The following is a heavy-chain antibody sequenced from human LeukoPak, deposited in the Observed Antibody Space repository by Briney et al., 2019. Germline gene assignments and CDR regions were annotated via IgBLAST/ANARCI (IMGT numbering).Heavy chain of an antibody. J-gene: IGHJ4*02. CDR1: GFTFSNYG. CDR3: ANRPHYNILTGFYKVRSHLDY. Sequence: GGSLRLSCAASGFTFSNYGMHWVRQAPGKGLEWLAFMRYDGSNTHYADSVKGRFTISRDNSKNTLFLQMNSLRSEDTALYYCANRPHYNILTGFYKVRSHLDYWGQGTLVTVSS. D-gene: IGHD3-9*01. V-gene: IGHV3-30*02. CDR2: MRYDGSNT.